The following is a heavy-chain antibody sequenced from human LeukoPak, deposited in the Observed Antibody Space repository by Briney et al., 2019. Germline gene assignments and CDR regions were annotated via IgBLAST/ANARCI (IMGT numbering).Heavy chain of an antibody. CDR1: GFTFSSYA. CDR3: ARGHIGYHYYGMDV. V-gene: IGHV3-30*04. Sequence: GGSLRLSCAASGFTFSSYAMHWVRQAPGKGLEWVAVISYDGGNKYYADSVKGRFTISRDNSKNTLYLQMNSLRAEDTAVYYCARGHIGYHYYGMDVWGQGTTVTVSS. CDR2: ISYDGGNK. D-gene: IGHD2-21*01. J-gene: IGHJ6*02.